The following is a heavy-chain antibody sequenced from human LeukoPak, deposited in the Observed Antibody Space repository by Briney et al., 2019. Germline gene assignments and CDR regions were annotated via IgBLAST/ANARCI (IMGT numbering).Heavy chain of an antibody. V-gene: IGHV4-34*01. CDR1: GGSFRGYY. J-gene: IGHJ4*02. CDR2: INHSGST. CDR3: ASVVDTAYYFVY. D-gene: IGHD5-18*01. Sequence: SETLSLTCAVYGGSFRGYYWSWIRQPPGKGLEWLGEINHSGSTNYNPSLKSRVTISVDTSKNQISLKLSSVTAADTAVYYCASVVDTAYYFVYWGQGTLVTVSS.